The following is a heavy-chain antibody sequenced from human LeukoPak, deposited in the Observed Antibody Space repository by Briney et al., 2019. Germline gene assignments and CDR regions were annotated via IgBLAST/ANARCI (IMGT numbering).Heavy chain of an antibody. D-gene: IGHD1-26*01. CDR2: IYSGGST. V-gene: IGHV3-66*01. CDR3: VGIQSGRYNQYSFDY. J-gene: IGHJ4*02. Sequence: GGSLRLSCAASGFTVSSNYMSWVRQAPGKGLEWVPFIYSGGSTRYPDSANGRFTISRDISKNTVSLQMNSLRAEDTAVYYCVGIQSGRYNQYSFDYWGQGTLVTVSS. CDR1: GFTVSSNY.